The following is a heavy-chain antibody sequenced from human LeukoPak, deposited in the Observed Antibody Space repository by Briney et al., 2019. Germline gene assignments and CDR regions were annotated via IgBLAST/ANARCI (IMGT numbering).Heavy chain of an antibody. V-gene: IGHV3-21*01. J-gene: IGHJ3*02. CDR2: MSRSSNYI. CDR1: GFTFSSYS. Sequence: GGSLRLSCAASGFTFSSYSMNWVRQAPGTGLEWVSSMSRSSNYIYYADSVKGRFTISRDNAKNSLYLQMNSLRAEDTAVYYCARAAYCTNGVCYNDVFDIWGQGTMVTVSS. CDR3: ARAAYCTNGVCYNDVFDI. D-gene: IGHD2-8*01.